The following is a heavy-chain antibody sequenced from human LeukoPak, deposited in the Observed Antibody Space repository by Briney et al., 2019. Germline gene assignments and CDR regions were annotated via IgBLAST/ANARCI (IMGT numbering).Heavy chain of an antibody. Sequence: GGSLRLSCAASGFTFSSYSMNWVRQAPGKGLEWVSYISSSSSTIYYADSVKGRFTISRDNAKNSLYLQMNSLRAEDTAVYYCARASTVTYGDYWGQGTLVTVSS. CDR3: ARASTVTYGDY. V-gene: IGHV3-48*04. J-gene: IGHJ4*02. CDR2: ISSSSSTI. D-gene: IGHD4-17*01. CDR1: GFTFSSYS.